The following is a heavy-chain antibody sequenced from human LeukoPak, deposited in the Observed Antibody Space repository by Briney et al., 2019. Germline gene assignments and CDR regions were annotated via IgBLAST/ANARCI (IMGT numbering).Heavy chain of an antibody. Sequence: GGSLRLSCAASGFTFSSYSMHWVRQAPGKGLESVSAISRDGGRTYYADSVKGRFSISRDNSENTLYLQMGSLRPEDMAVYYCAREDVLGGNDPWGQETWVTVSS. CDR2: ISRDGGRT. CDR3: AREDVLGGNDP. D-gene: IGHD3-3*02. V-gene: IGHV3-64*02. J-gene: IGHJ5*02. CDR1: GFTFSSYS.